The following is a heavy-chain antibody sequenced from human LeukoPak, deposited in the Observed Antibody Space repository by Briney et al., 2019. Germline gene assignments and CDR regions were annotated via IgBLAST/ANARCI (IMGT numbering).Heavy chain of an antibody. D-gene: IGHD1-1*01. V-gene: IGHV4-38-2*02. J-gene: IGHJ5*02. Sequence: PSETLSLTCTVSGCSISSGYYWGWIRQPPGKGLEWIGSIYHSGSTYYNPSLKSRVTISVDTSKNQFSLKLSSVTAADTAVYYCASLFGTTDWFDPWGQGTLVTVSS. CDR1: GCSISSGYY. CDR3: ASLFGTTDWFDP. CDR2: IYHSGST.